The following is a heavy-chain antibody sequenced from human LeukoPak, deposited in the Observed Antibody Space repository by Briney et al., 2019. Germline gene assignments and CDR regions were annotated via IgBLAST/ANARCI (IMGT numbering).Heavy chain of an antibody. Sequence: PSETLSLTCNVSGASVSSGSYYWSWIRQPPGKGLEWIGYIYYSGSTNYNPSLQSRVTISVDTSKNQFSLNLNSVTAADTAVYYCARGGAARLHFQNWGQGTLVTVSS. CDR3: ARGGAARLHFQN. V-gene: IGHV4-61*01. J-gene: IGHJ1*01. CDR2: IYYSGST. CDR1: GASVSSGSYY. D-gene: IGHD6-6*01.